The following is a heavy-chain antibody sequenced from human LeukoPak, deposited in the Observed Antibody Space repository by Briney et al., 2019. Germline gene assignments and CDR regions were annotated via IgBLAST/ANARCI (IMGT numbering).Heavy chain of an antibody. CDR3: AREAPGAIGPDAFDI. Sequence: GASVKVSCKASGYTFTSYGISWVRQAPGQGLEWMGWITTYNGNTNYAQKLQGRVTITADESTSTAYMELSSLRSEDTAVYYCAREAPGAIGPDAFDIWGQGTMVTVSS. CDR1: GYTFTSYG. V-gene: IGHV1-18*01. CDR2: ITTYNGNT. J-gene: IGHJ3*02. D-gene: IGHD2-2*02.